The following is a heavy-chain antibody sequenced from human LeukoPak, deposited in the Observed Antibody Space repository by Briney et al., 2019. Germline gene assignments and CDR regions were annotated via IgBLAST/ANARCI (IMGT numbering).Heavy chain of an antibody. CDR2: IKQDGSEK. V-gene: IGHV3-7*01. D-gene: IGHD3-3*01. Sequence: GGSLRLSCATSGFTFSTYWMSWVRQAPGKGLEWVANIKQDGSEKYYVDSVKGRFTISRDNAKNSLSLQMNSLRAEDTAVYYCARRAANYDFWSGYNVWGKGTTVTVSS. CDR1: GFTFSTYW. CDR3: ARRAANYDFWSGYNV. J-gene: IGHJ6*04.